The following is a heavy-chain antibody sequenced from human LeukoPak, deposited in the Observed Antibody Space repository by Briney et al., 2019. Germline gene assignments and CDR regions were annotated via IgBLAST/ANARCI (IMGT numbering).Heavy chain of an antibody. V-gene: IGHV2-5*02. CDR1: GFSLSTSGVG. CDR3: AHLFYSNYLPYYYYYYYMDV. J-gene: IGHJ6*03. D-gene: IGHD4-11*01. Sequence: SGPTLVKPTQTLTLTCTFSGFSLSTSGVGVGWIRQPPGKALEWLALIYWDDNKRYSPSLKSRLTITKDTSKNQVVLTMTNMDPVDTATYYCAHLFYSNYLPYYYYYYYMDVWGKGTTVTVSS. CDR2: IYWDDNK.